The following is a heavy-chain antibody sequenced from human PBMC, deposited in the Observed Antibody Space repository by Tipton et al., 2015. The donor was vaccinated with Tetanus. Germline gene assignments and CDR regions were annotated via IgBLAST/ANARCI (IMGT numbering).Heavy chain of an antibody. J-gene: IGHJ4*02. D-gene: IGHD1-14*01. V-gene: IGHV3-33*01. CDR1: GFTFRRYG. CDR2: IWYDGSNK. CDR3: ARDRTPGIGVAGTAKLDY. Sequence: SLRLSCEASGFTFRRYGMHWVRQAPGKGLEWVAIIWYDGSNKYHADSVKGRFTISRDNSKNTLNLQMNSLRVEDTAVYYCARDRTPGIGVAGTAKLDYWGRGIMVTVSP.